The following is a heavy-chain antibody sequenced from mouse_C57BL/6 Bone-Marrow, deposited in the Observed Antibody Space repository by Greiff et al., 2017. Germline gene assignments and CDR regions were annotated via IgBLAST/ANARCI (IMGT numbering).Heavy chain of an antibody. V-gene: IGHV10-1*01. CDR3: VRNEFSFAD. CDR1: GFSFNTYA. J-gene: IGHJ3*01. Sequence: EVKVVESGGGLVQPKGSLKLSCAASGFSFNTYAMNWVRQAPGTGLEWVARIRSKSNHYATYYADSVKDRFTISRDDSESMLYLQMNNLKTEDTAMYYCVRNEFSFADWGQGTLVTVSA. CDR2: IRSKSNHYAT.